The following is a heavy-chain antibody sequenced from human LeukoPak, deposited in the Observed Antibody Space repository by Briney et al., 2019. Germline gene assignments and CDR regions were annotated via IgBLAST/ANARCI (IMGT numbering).Heavy chain of an antibody. CDR3: AKDATPYN. CDR2: ISGSGDRT. D-gene: IGHD2-15*01. V-gene: IGHV3-23*01. J-gene: IGHJ4*02. CDR1: GFTFSSYA. Sequence: GGSLRLSCAASGFTFSSYAMTWVRQAPGKGLEWLSTISGSGDRTFYADSVKGRFTISRDNSKNTVHLQMNRLRAEDTAVYYCAKDATPYNWGQGTLVTVSS.